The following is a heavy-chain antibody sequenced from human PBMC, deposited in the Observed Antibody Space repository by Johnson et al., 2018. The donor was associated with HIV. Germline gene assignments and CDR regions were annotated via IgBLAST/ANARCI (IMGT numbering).Heavy chain of an antibody. CDR3: VRDLPIGPAGPNDAFDL. Sequence: QVQLVESGGGVVQPGRSLRLSCAASGFTFSSYGMHWARQAPGKGLAWVATISYDGSNKYYVDSLKGRFTISRDNAKNSLYLQMNRLRAEDTAVYYCVRDLPIGPAGPNDAFDLWGHGTMVTVSS. CDR1: GFTFSSYG. D-gene: IGHD2-2*01. J-gene: IGHJ3*01. V-gene: IGHV3-30*03. CDR2: ISYDGSNK.